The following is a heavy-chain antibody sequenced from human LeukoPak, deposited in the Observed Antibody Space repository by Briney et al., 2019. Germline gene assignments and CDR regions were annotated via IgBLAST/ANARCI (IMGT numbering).Heavy chain of an antibody. CDR2: INHSGST. V-gene: IGHV4-34*01. D-gene: IGHD2-15*01. CDR3: ARKISGGQRILDY. CDR1: GGSFSGYY. Sequence: SETLSLTCTVYGGSFSGYYWSWIRQPPGKGLEWIGEINHSGSTNYNPSLKSRVTISVDTSKNQFSLKLSSVTAADTAVYYCARKISGGQRILDYWGQGTLVTVSS. J-gene: IGHJ4*02.